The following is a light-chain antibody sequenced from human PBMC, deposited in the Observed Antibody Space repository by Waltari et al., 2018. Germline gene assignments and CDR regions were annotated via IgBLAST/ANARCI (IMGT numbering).Light chain of an antibody. CDR1: SSDVGGYNY. CDR3: SSYTSSGSLA. CDR2: AVS. V-gene: IGLV2-14*01. Sequence: QSALPQPASVSGSPGQSITISCTGSSSDVGGYNYFSWYQQYRGTAPKLMIYAVSNRPSGISDRFSGSKSGNTASLTISGLRAEDEADYYCSSYTSSGSLAFGGGTKVTVL. J-gene: IGLJ2*01.